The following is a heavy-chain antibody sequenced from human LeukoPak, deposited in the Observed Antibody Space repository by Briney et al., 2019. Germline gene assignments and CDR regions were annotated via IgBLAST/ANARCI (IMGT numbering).Heavy chain of an antibody. CDR3: ARDRDGYCSGGSCTNFDY. CDR1: GFTFSSYE. J-gene: IGHJ4*02. D-gene: IGHD2-15*01. Sequence: PGGSLRLSCAASGFTFSSYEMNWVRQAPGKGLEWVSYISSSNSYIYYADSVKGRFTISRHNAKNSLYLQMNSLRAEDTAVYYCARDRDGYCSGGSCTNFDYWGQGIMVTVSS. V-gene: IGHV3-21*05. CDR2: ISSSNSYI.